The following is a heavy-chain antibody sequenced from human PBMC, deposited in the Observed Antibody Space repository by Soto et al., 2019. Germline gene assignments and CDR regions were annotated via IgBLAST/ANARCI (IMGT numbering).Heavy chain of an antibody. V-gene: IGHV3-53*01. D-gene: IGHD3-3*01. Sequence: GGSLRLSCAASGFTVSSNYMSWVRQAPGKGLEWVSVIYSGGSTYYADSVKGRFTISRDNSKNTLYLQMNSLRAEDTAVYYCARDRAITIFGVVPYGYYYGMDVWGQGTTVTV. CDR1: GFTVSSNY. J-gene: IGHJ6*02. CDR2: IYSGGST. CDR3: ARDRAITIFGVVPYGYYYGMDV.